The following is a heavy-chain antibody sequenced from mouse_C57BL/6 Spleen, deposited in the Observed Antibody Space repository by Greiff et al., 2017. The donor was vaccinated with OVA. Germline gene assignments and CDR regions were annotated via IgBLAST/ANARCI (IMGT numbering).Heavy chain of an antibody. Sequence: VQLQQSGPELVKPGASVKLSCTASGYAFSSSWMTWVQQRPGKGLEWIGRIYPGDGDTNYHGKFKGKATLTADKSSSTAYMQLSSLTSEDSEVYFCARGGIYYDYDDVYYYALDYWGQGTSVTVSA. J-gene: IGHJ4*01. CDR3: ARGGIYYDYDDVYYYALDY. CDR1: GYAFSSSW. CDR2: IYPGDGDT. D-gene: IGHD2-4*01. V-gene: IGHV1-82*01.